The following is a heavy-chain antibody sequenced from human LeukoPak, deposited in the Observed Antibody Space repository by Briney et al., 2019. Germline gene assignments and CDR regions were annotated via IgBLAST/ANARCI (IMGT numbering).Heavy chain of an antibody. CDR1: GFSFYTYG. D-gene: IGHD6-13*01. V-gene: IGHV3-33*01. CDR2: IWNDGSNK. Sequence: GTSLRLSCAVSGFSFYTYGIHWVRHAPGKGLEWVAVIWNDGSNKYYADSVKGRLTISRDNSKNTLYLQMNSLRTEDTAVYFCATEVKAAAGIDTGSYYYNGMDVWGQGTTVTVSS. J-gene: IGHJ6*02. CDR3: ATEVKAAAGIDTGSYYYNGMDV.